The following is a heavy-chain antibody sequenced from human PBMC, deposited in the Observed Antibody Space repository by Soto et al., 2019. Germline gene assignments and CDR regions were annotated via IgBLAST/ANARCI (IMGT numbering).Heavy chain of an antibody. J-gene: IGHJ4*02. CDR2: IKQDGSEN. Sequence: GGSLRLSCAASGFPFRTYWMRWVRQAPGKGVEWVANIKQDGSENFYVNAVKGRFTISRDNTKKSLYLQMNSLRAEDTAVYYCASRYLEYCNSASCSAPYDYWGQGTLVTVSS. D-gene: IGHD2-2*01. CDR1: GFPFRTYW. V-gene: IGHV3-7*02. CDR3: ASRYLEYCNSASCSAPYDY.